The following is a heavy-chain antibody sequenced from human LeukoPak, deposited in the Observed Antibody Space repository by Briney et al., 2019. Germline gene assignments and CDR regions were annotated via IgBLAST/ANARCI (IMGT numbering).Heavy chain of an antibody. Sequence: ASVKVSRKASGYTFTGYYMHWVRQAPGQGLEWMGWINPNSGGTNYAQKFQGRVTMTRDTSISTAYMELSSLRSEDTAVYYCARGGYDSSGYYFDPYFDYWGQGTLVTVSS. J-gene: IGHJ4*02. CDR1: GYTFTGYY. D-gene: IGHD3-22*01. V-gene: IGHV1-2*02. CDR2: INPNSGGT. CDR3: ARGGYDSSGYYFDPYFDY.